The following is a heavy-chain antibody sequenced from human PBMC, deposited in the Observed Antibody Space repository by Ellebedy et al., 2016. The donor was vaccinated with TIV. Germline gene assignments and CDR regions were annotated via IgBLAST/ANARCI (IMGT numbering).Heavy chain of an antibody. D-gene: IGHD5-18*01. V-gene: IGHV1-46*01. CDR2: INPSASST. CDR1: GYTFTNYY. J-gene: IGHJ4*02. CDR3: ARHRDTALSF. Sequence: AASVKVSCKASGYTFTNYYIHWVRQAPGQGLEWMGIINPSASSTSHAQKFQDRVIMNWDTSTSTVYLELSSLRSEDTASYYCARHRDTALSFWGQGTLVTVSS.